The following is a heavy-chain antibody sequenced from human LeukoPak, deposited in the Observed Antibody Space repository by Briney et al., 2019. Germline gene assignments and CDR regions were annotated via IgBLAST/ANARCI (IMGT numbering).Heavy chain of an antibody. J-gene: IGHJ4*02. D-gene: IGHD5-24*01. CDR3: ARDRDGYAYSFDY. V-gene: IGHV4-39*02. CDR1: GGSITSGSYH. CDR2: TYYTGSA. Sequence: SETLSLTCTVSGGSITSGSYHWGWIRQSPGKGLEWIGNTYYTGSAYYRPSLQSRVSISVDTSKKEFSLKLTSVTAADTAVYYCARDRDGYAYSFDYWGQETLVTVSS.